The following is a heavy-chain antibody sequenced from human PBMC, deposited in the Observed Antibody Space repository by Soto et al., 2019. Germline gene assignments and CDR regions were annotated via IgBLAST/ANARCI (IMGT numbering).Heavy chain of an antibody. D-gene: IGHD6-13*01. CDR1: GGSFSGYY. CDR2: INHSGST. CDR3: ARGPGIAAAGTNRPPDPAKNMDV. J-gene: IGHJ6*03. V-gene: IGHV4-34*01. Sequence: QVQLQQWGAGLLKPSETLSLTCAVYGGSFSGYYWSWIRQPPGKGLEWIGEINHSGSTNYNPSLKSRVTISVDTSKNQFSLKLSSVTAADTAVYYCARGPGIAAAGTNRPPDPAKNMDVWGKGTTVTVSS.